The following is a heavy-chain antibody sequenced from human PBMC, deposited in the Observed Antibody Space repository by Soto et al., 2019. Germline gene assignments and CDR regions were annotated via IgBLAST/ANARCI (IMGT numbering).Heavy chain of an antibody. J-gene: IGHJ4*02. CDR3: ARWDYGYYARFDY. CDR2: MNRNSGNT. Sequence: QVQLVQSGAEVKKSGASVKVSCKASGYTFTSHDINWVRQATGQGLEWMGWMNRNSGNTGYAQKFQGGVTMTTNTSISTVYMELSGLRSEYTAVYYCARWDYGYYARFDYWGQGTLVTVSS. V-gene: IGHV1-8*01. CDR1: GYTFTSHD. D-gene: IGHD4-17*01.